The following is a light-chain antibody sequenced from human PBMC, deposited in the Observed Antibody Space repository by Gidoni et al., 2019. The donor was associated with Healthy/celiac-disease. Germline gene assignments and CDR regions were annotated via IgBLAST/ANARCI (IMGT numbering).Light chain of an antibody. Sequence: EIVLTQSPATLSLSPGERATLSCRASQSVSSYPRLLIYDASNSATGIPARFSGSGSGTDFTLTISSLEPEDFAVYYCQQRSNWPPLTFGGGTKVEIK. J-gene: IGKJ4*01. CDR1: QSVSSY. V-gene: IGKV3-11*01. CDR3: QQRSNWPPLT. CDR2: DAS.